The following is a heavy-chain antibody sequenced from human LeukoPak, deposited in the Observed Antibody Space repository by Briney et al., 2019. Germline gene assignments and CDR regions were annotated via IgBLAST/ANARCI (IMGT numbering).Heavy chain of an antibody. CDR1: GFSFSSHW. Sequence: GGSLRLSCAASGFSFSSHWMSWVRHSPGKGLEWVANINQDGGTKYYRDFAKGRFTISRDNAQNSLYLQINSLRAEDTAVYYCAREKGTLIRAMAFEMWGQGTMVTVSS. D-gene: IGHD3-10*01. CDR3: AREKGTLIRAMAFEM. CDR2: INQDGGTK. J-gene: IGHJ3*02. V-gene: IGHV3-7*01.